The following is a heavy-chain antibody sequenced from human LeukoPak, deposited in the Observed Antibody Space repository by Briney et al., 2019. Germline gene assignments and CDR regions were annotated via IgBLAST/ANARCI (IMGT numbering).Heavy chain of an antibody. CDR2: IYYSGST. CDR3: ARTHYDILTGYPHPPDY. CDR1: GGSISSSSYY. J-gene: IGHJ4*02. Sequence: SETLSLTCTVSGGSISSSSYYWGWIRQPPGKGLEWIGSIYYSGSTYYNPSLKSRVTISVDTSKNQFSLKLSSVTAADTAVYYCARTHYDILTGYPHPPDYWGQGTLVTVSS. V-gene: IGHV4-39*07. D-gene: IGHD3-9*01.